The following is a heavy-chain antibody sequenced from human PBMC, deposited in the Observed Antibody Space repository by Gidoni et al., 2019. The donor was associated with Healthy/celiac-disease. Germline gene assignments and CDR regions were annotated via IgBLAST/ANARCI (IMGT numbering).Heavy chain of an antibody. CDR3: ARLEWELLSYFDY. J-gene: IGHJ4*02. Sequence: QLQLQESGPGLVKPSETLSLTCTVSGGSISSSSYYWGWIRQPPGKGLEWIGSIYYSGSTYYNPSLKSRVTISVDTSKNQFSLKLSSVTAADTAVYYCARLEWELLSYFDYWGQGTLVTVSS. CDR1: GGSISSSSYY. CDR2: IYYSGST. D-gene: IGHD1-26*01. V-gene: IGHV4-39*01.